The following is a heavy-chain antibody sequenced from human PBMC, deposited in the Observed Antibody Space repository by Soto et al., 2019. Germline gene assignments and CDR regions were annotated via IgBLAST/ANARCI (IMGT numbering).Heavy chain of an antibody. V-gene: IGHV4-31*03. CDR2: IYYSGSN. CDR1: GGSIRSGGYY. D-gene: IGHD6-6*01. J-gene: IGHJ4*02. Sequence: QVQLQESVPGLVKPSQTLSLTCTVSGGSIRSGGYYWSWIRQHPGKGLEWIGYIYYSGSNYYNPSLKSRVTISLDSSKNQSSLKLSSVTAADTAVYYCARVDVAARPWEELRMYYFDYWGQRSLVTVSS. CDR3: ARVDVAARPWEELRMYYFDY.